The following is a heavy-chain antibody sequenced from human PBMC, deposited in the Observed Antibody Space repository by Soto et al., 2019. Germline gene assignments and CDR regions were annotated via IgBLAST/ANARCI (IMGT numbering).Heavy chain of an antibody. CDR3: ARGYYDSSGYYYGDFDY. D-gene: IGHD3-22*01. CDR2: TYYRSKWYS. J-gene: IGHJ4*02. CDR1: GDSVSSNSAA. V-gene: IGHV6-1*01. Sequence: PSETLSLTCAISGDSVSSNSAAWNWIRQSPSRGLEWLGRTYYRSKWYSDYAVSVKSRITINPDTSKNQFSLQLNSVTPEDTAVYYCARGYYDSSGYYYGDFDYWGQGTLVTVSS.